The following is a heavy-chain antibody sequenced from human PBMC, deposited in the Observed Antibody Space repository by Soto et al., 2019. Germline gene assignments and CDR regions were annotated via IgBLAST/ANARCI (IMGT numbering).Heavy chain of an antibody. J-gene: IGHJ6*02. V-gene: IGHV1-18*01. D-gene: IGHD1-26*01. CDR1: GYTFTSYG. CDR2: ISAYNGNT. Sequence: QVQLVQSGAEVKKPGASVKVSCKASGYTFTSYGISWVRQAPGQGLEWMGWISAYNGNTNYAQKLQGRVTMTTDTSTSTAYMELRSLGSDDTAVYSCARDTAEVGATYYYYYGMDVWGQGTTVTVSS. CDR3: ARDTAEVGATYYYYYGMDV.